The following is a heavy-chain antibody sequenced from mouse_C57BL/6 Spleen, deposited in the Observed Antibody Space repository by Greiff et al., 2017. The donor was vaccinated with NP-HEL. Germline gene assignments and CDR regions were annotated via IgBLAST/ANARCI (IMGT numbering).Heavy chain of an antibody. J-gene: IGHJ1*03. CDR1: GYSITSGYD. V-gene: IGHV3-1*01. Sequence: DVKLVESGPGMVKPSQSLSLTCTVTGYSITSGYDWHWIRHFPGNKLEWMGYISYSGSTNYNPSLTSRISITPATSKNHFFLKLNSVTTEDTATYYCAREKEGTYWYFDVWGTGTTVTVSS. D-gene: IGHD3-3*01. CDR2: ISYSGST. CDR3: AREKEGTYWYFDV.